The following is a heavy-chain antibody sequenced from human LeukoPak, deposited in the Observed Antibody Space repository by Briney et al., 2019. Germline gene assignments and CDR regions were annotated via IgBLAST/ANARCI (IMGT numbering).Heavy chain of an antibody. V-gene: IGHV3-23*01. CDR2: IGGSGGGT. CDR3: ARGTTFQLLWFGRGYFDY. Sequence: QAGGSLRLSCEASGVTINDSGMSWVRQTPGKGLEWVSGIGGSGGGTYYADSVKGRFTISRDNSKNTLYLQMNSLRAEDTAVYYCARGTTFQLLWFGRGYFDYWGQGTLVTVSS. J-gene: IGHJ4*02. CDR1: GVTINDSG. D-gene: IGHD3-10*01.